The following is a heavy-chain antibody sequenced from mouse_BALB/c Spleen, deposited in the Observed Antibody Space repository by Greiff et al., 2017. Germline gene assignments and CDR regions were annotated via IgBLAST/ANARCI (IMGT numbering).Heavy chain of an antibody. CDR1: GFSLTSYG. CDR2: IWAGGST. J-gene: IGHJ2*01. CDR3: ARDRGSYFDY. D-gene: IGHD3-3*01. V-gene: IGHV2-9*02. Sequence: VKLVESGPGLVAPSQSLSITCTVSGFSLTSYGVHWVRQPPGKGLEWLGVIWAGGSTNYNSALMSRLSISKDNSKSQVFLKMNSLQTDDTAMYYCARDRGSYFDYWGQGTTLTVSS.